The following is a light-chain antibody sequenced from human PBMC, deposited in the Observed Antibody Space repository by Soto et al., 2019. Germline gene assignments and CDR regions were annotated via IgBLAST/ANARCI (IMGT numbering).Light chain of an antibody. Sequence: DIQMTQSPSTLSASVGDRVTITCQASQDITNYLNWYQQKPGRAPRLLLYDASSLETGVPSRFSGSRSGTDFTLTISSLQPEDVATYYCQHYDHLPITFGQGTRLEIK. J-gene: IGKJ5*01. CDR2: DAS. CDR1: QDITNY. CDR3: QHYDHLPIT. V-gene: IGKV1-33*01.